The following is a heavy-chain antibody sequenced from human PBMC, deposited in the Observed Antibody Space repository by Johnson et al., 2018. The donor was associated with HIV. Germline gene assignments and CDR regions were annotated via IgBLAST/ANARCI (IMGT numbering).Heavy chain of an antibody. CDR1: GFTFSNYA. V-gene: IGHV3-30*04. D-gene: IGHD3-22*01. CDR2: ISYDGGEK. CDR3: ARDRPYYYDGSVLAPHDAFDI. J-gene: IGHJ3*02. Sequence: QVQLVESGGGVVQPGRSLRLSCAASGFTFSNYAMHWVRQAPGKGLEWVAVISYDGGEKYYADSVKGRFTISRDNTKNTLYLQMNSLSPEDTAVYYCARDRPYYYDGSVLAPHDAFDIWGQGTMITVSS.